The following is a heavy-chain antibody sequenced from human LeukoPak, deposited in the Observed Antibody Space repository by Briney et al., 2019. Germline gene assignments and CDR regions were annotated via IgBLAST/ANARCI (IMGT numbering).Heavy chain of an antibody. D-gene: IGHD3-10*01. CDR2: ISAYNGNT. CDR3: ARVSWFDELPNY. V-gene: IGHV1-18*01. J-gene: IGHJ4*02. CDR1: GYTFTSYG. Sequence: ASVKVSCKASGYTFTSYGISWVRQAPGQGLEWMGWISAYNGNTNYAQKLQGRVTMTTDTSTSTVYMELSSLRSEDTAVYYCARVSWFDELPNYWGQGTLVSVSS.